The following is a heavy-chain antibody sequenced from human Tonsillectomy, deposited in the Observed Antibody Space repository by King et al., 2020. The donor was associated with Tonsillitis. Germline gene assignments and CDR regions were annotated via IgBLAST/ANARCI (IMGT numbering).Heavy chain of an antibody. CDR2: ISWNSGSI. Sequence: VQLVESGGGLVQPGRSLRLSCAASGFTLDDYAMHWVRQAPGKGLEWVSGISWNSGSIGYADSVKGRFTISRDNAKNSLYLQMNSLRAEDTALYYCAKDAGGYSYSAHFDYWGQGTLVTVSS. V-gene: IGHV3-9*01. D-gene: IGHD5-18*01. CDR3: AKDAGGYSYSAHFDY. CDR1: GFTLDDYA. J-gene: IGHJ4*02.